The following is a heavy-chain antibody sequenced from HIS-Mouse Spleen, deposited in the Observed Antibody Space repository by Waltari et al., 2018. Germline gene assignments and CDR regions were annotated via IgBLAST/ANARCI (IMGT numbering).Heavy chain of an antibody. CDR3: ARVTGGGY. CDR2: ISCDGSNK. V-gene: IGHV3-30-3*01. J-gene: IGHJ4*02. CDR1: GFTFSSYA. Sequence: QVQLVESGGGVVQPGRSLRLSCAASGFTFSSYAMHWVRQAPGKGMEWVAVISCDGSNKYYADSVKGPFTISRDNSKNTLYLQMNSLRAEDTAVYYCARVTGGGYWGQGTLVTVSS. D-gene: IGHD3-10*01.